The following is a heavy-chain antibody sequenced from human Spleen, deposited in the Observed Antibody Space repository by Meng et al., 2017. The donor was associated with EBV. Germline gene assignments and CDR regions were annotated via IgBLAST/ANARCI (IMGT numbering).Heavy chain of an antibody. Sequence: QPHDSGPVWVKPSPALLLTGAVPGGPISGSLYSWRWVRQPPGEGLQWIGYIYESGITHYSLSLQNRVTVSVDTSKNQFSLKLNSVTAADTAVYYCAREDSYGEFDHWGQGALVTVSS. CDR1: GGPISGSLYS. D-gene: IGHD5-18*01. CDR3: AREDSYGEFDH. CDR2: IYESGIT. V-gene: IGHV4-30-2*01. J-gene: IGHJ4*02.